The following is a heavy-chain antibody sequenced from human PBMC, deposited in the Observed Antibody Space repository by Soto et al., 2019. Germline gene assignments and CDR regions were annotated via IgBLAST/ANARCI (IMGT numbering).Heavy chain of an antibody. CDR2: INDDGSTT. J-gene: IGHJ4*02. CDR3: ARGGGRQWRLDH. V-gene: IGHV3-74*01. Sequence: VQLVESGGGLVQPGGSLRLSCAASGFTFNNYWIHWVRQVPGKGLVWVSRINDDGSTTNYADSVNGRFTSSRDNAKNTVYLQMHRRRAEDAAVYYWARGGGRQWRLDHWGQGTLVTVSS. CDR1: GFTFNNYW. D-gene: IGHD6-19*01.